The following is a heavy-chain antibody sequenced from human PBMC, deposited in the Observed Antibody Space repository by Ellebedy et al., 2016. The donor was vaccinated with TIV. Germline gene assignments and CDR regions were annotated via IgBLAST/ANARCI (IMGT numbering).Heavy chain of an antibody. J-gene: IGHJ6*02. CDR2: IYHSGST. Sequence: SETLSLTCTVSGGSISSANFYWGWIRQPPGKGLEWIGNIYHSGSTYYNPSLKSRVTLSVDTSKNQFSLKLSSVTAADTAVYYCARCSYDSSGFYYYYGMDVWGQGTTVTVSS. CDR1: GGSISSANFY. CDR3: ARCSYDSSGFYYYYGMDV. D-gene: IGHD3-22*01. V-gene: IGHV4-39*01.